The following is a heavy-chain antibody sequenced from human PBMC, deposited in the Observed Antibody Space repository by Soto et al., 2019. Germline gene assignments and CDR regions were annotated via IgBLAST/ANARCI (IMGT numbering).Heavy chain of an antibody. CDR3: ARDKGYCSDTSCPDFDY. CDR1: GGTLSSYT. CDR2: VITNRGVT. J-gene: IGHJ4*02. Sequence: QVQLVQSGAEVKKPGSSVKVSCKASGGTLSSYTFSWVRQAPGQGLEWMGRVITNRGVTNYAKKFQGRFTIVVDTSTSTAYMELNRLRYEDTAVYYCARDKGYCSDTSCPDFDYWGQGTLGTVSS. V-gene: IGHV1-69*08. D-gene: IGHD2-15*01.